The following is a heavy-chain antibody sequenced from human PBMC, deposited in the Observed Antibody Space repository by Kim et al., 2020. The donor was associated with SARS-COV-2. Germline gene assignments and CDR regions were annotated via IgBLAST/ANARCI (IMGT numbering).Heavy chain of an antibody. CDR2: IRNKARGYTT. Sequence: GGSLRLSCAGSGFIFSDHYIDWARQAPGKGLEWIGRIRNKARGYTTDYAASVRDRFTVSRDDSQNSAFLQMNSLKIEDTAVSYCGDLGAGYWGQGALVTV. CDR3: GDLGAGY. D-gene: IGHD3-16*01. J-gene: IGHJ4*02. CDR1: GFIFSDHY. V-gene: IGHV3-72*01.